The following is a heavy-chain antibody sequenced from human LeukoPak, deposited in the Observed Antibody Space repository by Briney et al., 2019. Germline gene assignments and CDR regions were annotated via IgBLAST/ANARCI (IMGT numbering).Heavy chain of an antibody. J-gene: IGHJ4*02. Sequence: AGGSLRLSCAASGFTFDDYAMHWVRQAPGKGLEWVSGISWNSGSLAYADSVKGRFTISRDNAKNTLYLQMNSLRAEDTAVYYCAKDQSRYYYDSSGKYFDYWGQGTLVTVSS. CDR1: GFTFDDYA. D-gene: IGHD3-22*01. CDR2: ISWNSGSL. CDR3: AKDQSRYYYDSSGKYFDY. V-gene: IGHV3-9*01.